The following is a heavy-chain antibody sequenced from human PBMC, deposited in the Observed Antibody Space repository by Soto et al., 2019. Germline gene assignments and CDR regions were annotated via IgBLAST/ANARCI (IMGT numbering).Heavy chain of an antibody. CDR3: ARVRITMVRGVTGYFDY. Sequence: QLQLQESGSGLVKPSQTLSLTCAVSGGSISSGGYSWSWIRQPPGKGLEWIGYIYHSGSTYYNPSLKSRVTISVDRSKNQFSLKLSSVTAADTAVYYCARVRITMVRGVTGYFDYWGQGTLVTVSS. V-gene: IGHV4-30-2*01. J-gene: IGHJ4*02. D-gene: IGHD3-10*01. CDR1: GGSISSGGYS. CDR2: IYHSGST.